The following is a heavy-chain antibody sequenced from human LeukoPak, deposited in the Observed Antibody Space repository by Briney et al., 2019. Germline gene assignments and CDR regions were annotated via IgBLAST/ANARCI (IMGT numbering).Heavy chain of an antibody. CDR3: ATSGIVGATWGEVQSDY. CDR1: GFTFSSYG. D-gene: IGHD1-26*01. CDR2: ISYDGSNK. J-gene: IGHJ4*02. Sequence: GGSLRLSCAASGFTFSSYGVHWVRQAPGKGLEWVAVISYDGSNKYYADSVKGRFTISRDNSKNTLYLQMNSLRAEDTAVYYCATSGIVGATWGEVQSDYWGQGTLVTVSS. V-gene: IGHV3-30*03.